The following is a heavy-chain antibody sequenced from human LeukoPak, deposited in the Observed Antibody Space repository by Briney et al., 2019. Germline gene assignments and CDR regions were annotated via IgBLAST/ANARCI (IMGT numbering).Heavy chain of an antibody. CDR2: IYYSGST. D-gene: IGHD5-24*01. V-gene: IGHV4-59*01. J-gene: IGHJ2*01. Sequence: SETLSLTCTVSGGSISSYYWSWIRQPPGKGLEWIGYIYYSGSTNYNPSLKSRVTISVDPSKNQFSLKLSSVTAADTAVYYCARDQRRRWQQRFSIWYFDLWGRGTLVTVSS. CDR1: GGSISSYY. CDR3: ARDQRRRWQQRFSIWYFDL.